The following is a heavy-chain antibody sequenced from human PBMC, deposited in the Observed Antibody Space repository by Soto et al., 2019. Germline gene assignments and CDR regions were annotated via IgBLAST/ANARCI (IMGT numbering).Heavy chain of an antibody. CDR1: GFTVSNTY. Sequence: PGGSLRLSCAASGFTVSNTYMTWVRQPPGKGLECVSVIYTAGGTNYADSVKGRFIISRDNSKNTLYLQMNSLRAEDTAAYYCARALPVAKGGFDPWGQGTLVTVSS. CDR2: IYTAGGT. V-gene: IGHV3-53*01. J-gene: IGHJ5*02. CDR3: ARALPVAKGGFDP. D-gene: IGHD2-2*01.